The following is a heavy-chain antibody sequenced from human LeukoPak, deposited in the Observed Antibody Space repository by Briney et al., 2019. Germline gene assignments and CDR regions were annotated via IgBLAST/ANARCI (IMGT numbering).Heavy chain of an antibody. J-gene: IGHJ5*02. V-gene: IGHV4-59*11. D-gene: IGHD1-7*01. Sequence: SETLSLTCTVSGGSFSNHYWSWIRQPPGKGLEWIGYIYHTGSTNYNPSLTSRVTISVDTYKNQFSLKLSSVTAADTAVYYCARGNYVDWFDPWGQGTQVTVSS. CDR1: GGSFSNHY. CDR2: IYHTGST. CDR3: ARGNYVDWFDP.